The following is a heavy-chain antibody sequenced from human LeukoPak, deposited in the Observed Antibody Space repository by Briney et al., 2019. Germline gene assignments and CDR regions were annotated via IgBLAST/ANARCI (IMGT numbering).Heavy chain of an antibody. J-gene: IGHJ4*02. CDR3: ARGRYVTTRGGAAAGFLDY. V-gene: IGHV3-7*01. D-gene: IGHD6-13*01. Sequence: PGGSLGLSCAASGFTFSNYWMTWVRQAPGKGLEWLANLKQDGSQTYYVDSVKGRFTISRDNAKNSLYLQMNSLRAEDTAVYYCARGRYVTTRGGAAAGFLDYWGQGTLVTVST. CDR1: GFTFSNYW. CDR2: LKQDGSQT.